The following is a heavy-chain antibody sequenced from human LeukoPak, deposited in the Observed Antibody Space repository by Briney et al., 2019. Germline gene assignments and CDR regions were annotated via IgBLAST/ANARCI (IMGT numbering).Heavy chain of an antibody. V-gene: IGHV3-23*01. Sequence: GGSLRLSCAASGFTFSSHAMSWFRQPPGRGLEWFSSIFRSGGRTYYADSVKGRFNISRDNSKNTLYLQMNSPRAEETAVYYCAKDPGGEWEILVSVSFDYWGKGTLVTVSS. CDR3: AKDPGGEWEILVSVSFDY. J-gene: IGHJ4*02. D-gene: IGHD1-26*01. CDR2: IFRSGGRT. CDR1: GFTFSSHA.